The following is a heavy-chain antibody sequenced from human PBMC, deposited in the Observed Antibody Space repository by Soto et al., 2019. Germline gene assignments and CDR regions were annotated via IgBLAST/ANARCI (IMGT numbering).Heavy chain of an antibody. CDR1: GFTFGASS. J-gene: IGHJ1*01. Sequence: GGSLRLSCAASGFTFGASSMNWVRQAPGKELEWVAYISNTGKTIYYSDSVKGRFTISRDNAQNSLYLQIDSLRDEHTPLYYSAKHLELPGVFYHWRQGTQVTVSS. V-gene: IGHV3-48*02. D-gene: IGHD7-27*01. CDR2: ISNTGKTI. CDR3: AKHLELPGVFYH.